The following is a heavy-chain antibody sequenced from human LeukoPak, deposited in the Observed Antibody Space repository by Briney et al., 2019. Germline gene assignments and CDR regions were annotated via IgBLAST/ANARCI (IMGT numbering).Heavy chain of an antibody. V-gene: IGHV4-39*01. CDR1: GGSISSSSYY. CDR3: ARRVGPNYYYYYMDV. Sequence: SETLSLTCTVSGGSISSSSYYWGWIRQPPGKGLEWIGSIYYSGSTYYNPSLKRRVTISVDTSKNQFSLKLSSVTAANTAVYCCARRVGPNYYYYYMDVWGKGTTLTVSS. CDR2: IYYSGST. D-gene: IGHD1-26*01. J-gene: IGHJ6*03.